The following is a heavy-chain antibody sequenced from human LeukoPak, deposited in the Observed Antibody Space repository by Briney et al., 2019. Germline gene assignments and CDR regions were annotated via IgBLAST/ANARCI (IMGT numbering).Heavy chain of an antibody. CDR1: GGSISSYY. J-gene: IGHJ5*02. D-gene: IGHD3-10*01. V-gene: IGHV4-4*07. CDR3: ARDDGRSGVDR. CDR2: IYTSGST. Sequence: SETLSLTCTVSGGSISSYYWSWIRQPAGKGLEWIGRIYTSGSTNYNPSLKSRVTMSVDTSKNQFSMKLRSVTAADPAVYYCARDDGRSGVDRWGQGTLVTVSS.